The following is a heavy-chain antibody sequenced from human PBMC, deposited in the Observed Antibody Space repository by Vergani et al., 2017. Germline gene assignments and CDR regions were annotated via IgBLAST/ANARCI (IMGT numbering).Heavy chain of an antibody. D-gene: IGHD3-10*01. CDR3: ARTVRGVITYYYYGMDV. CDR1: GFTFSSYG. J-gene: IGHJ6*02. Sequence: VQLLESGGGLVQPGRSLRLSCAASGFTFSSYGMHWVRQAPGKGLEWVAVIWYDGSNKYYADSVKGRFTISRDNSKNTLYLQMNSLRAEDTAVYYCARTVRGVITYYYYGMDVWGQGTTVTVSS. CDR2: IWYDGSNK. V-gene: IGHV3-33*01.